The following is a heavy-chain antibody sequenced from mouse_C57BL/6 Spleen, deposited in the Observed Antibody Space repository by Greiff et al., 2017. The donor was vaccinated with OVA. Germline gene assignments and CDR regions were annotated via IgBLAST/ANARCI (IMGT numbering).Heavy chain of an antibody. V-gene: IGHV2-2*01. CDR1: GFSLTSYG. CDR2: IWSGGST. D-gene: IGHD2-3*01. CDR3: ARNGYDGYYFDY. J-gene: IGHJ2*01. Sequence: VKLVESGPGLVQPSQSLSITCTVSGFSLTSYGVHWVRQSPGKGLEWLGVIWSGGSTDYNAAFISRLSISKDNSKSQAFFKMNSLQADDTAIYYCARNGYDGYYFDYWGQGTTLTVSS.